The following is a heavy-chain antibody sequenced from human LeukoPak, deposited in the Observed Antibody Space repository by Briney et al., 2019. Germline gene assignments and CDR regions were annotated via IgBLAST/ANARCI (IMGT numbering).Heavy chain of an antibody. D-gene: IGHD3-22*01. CDR2: SYTSGST. J-gene: IGHJ4*02. CDR1: GGSISSYY. CDR3: ARHYYDTSGLDYFDY. Sequence: SETLSLTCTVSGGSISSYYWSWIRQPAGKGLEWIGRSYTSGSTNYNPSLKSRVTMSVDTSKNQFSLTLSSVTAADTAVYYCARHYYDTSGLDYFDYWGQGTLVTVS. V-gene: IGHV4-4*07.